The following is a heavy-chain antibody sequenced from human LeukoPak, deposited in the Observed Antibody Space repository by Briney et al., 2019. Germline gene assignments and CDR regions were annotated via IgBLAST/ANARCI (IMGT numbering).Heavy chain of an antibody. CDR2: IRSKANSYAT. D-gene: IGHD2-15*01. J-gene: IGHJ4*02. V-gene: IGHV3-73*01. Sequence: GGSLRLSCAASGFTFSGSAMHWVRQASGKGLEWVGRIRSKANSYATAYAASVKGRFTISRDDSKNTAYPQMNSLKTEDTAVYYCTRLDCSGGSCYTNGAVGYWGQGTLVTVSS. CDR3: TRLDCSGGSCYTNGAVGY. CDR1: GFTFSGSA.